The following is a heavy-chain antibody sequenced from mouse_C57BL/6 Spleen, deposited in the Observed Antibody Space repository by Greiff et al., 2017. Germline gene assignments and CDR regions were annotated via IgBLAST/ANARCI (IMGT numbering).Heavy chain of an antibody. V-gene: IGHV5-9-1*02. CDR2: ISSGGDYI. CDR1: GFTFRSYA. J-gene: IGHJ1*03. D-gene: IGHD2-3*01. Sequence: EVKLVESGAGLVKPGGSLKLSCAPSGFTFRSYAMSWVRQTPEKRLEWVAYISSGGDYIYYADTVKGRFTISRDNARNTLYLQMCSLKSEDTAMYYCTREGGDGYFYWYFHVRGTGTTVTVFS. CDR3: TREGGDGYFYWYFHV.